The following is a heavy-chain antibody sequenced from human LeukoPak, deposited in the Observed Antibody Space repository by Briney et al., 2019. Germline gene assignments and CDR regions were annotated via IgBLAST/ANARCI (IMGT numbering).Heavy chain of an antibody. V-gene: IGHV3-21*01. CDR3: ARDSPPSY. CDR1: GFTFSSYS. Sequence: PGGSLRLSCAASGFTFSSYSMNWVHQAPGKGLEWVSSISSSSSYIYYADSVKGRFTISRDNAQNSLYLQMNSLRVEDTAVYYCARDSPPSYWGQGTLVIVSS. CDR2: ISSSSSYI. J-gene: IGHJ4*02.